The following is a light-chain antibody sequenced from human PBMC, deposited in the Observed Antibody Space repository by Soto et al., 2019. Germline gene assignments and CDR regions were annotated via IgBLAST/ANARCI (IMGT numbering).Light chain of an antibody. CDR2: GVS. Sequence: EIVLTQSPGTLSLSPGERATLSCRASQSLTNNNLAWYQQKPGQAPRLLIHGVSNRATGIPDRFSGSGSETDFTLTITRVEPEDFAVYYCHHYVSSVWTFGQGTKVEIK. CDR1: QSLTNNN. V-gene: IGKV3-20*01. CDR3: HHYVSSVWT. J-gene: IGKJ1*01.